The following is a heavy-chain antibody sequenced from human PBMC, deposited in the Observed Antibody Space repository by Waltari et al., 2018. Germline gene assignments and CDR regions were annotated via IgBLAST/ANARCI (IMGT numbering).Heavy chain of an antibody. V-gene: IGHV4-59*01. Sequence: QVQLQESGPGLVKPSETLSLTCTVSGGSISSYYWSWIRQPPGKGLEWIGYIYYSGSTNYNPSLKSRVTISVDTSKNQFSLKLSSVTAADTAVYYCARAGVVNYDYIWGSYMPLDYWGQGTLVTVSS. D-gene: IGHD3-16*01. J-gene: IGHJ4*02. CDR2: IYYSGST. CDR1: GGSISSYY. CDR3: ARAGVVNYDYIWGSYMPLDY.